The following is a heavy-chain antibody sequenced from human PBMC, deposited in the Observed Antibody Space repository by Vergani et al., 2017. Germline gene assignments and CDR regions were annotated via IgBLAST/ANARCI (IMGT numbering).Heavy chain of an antibody. Sequence: EVQLLESGGGLVQPGGSLRLSCAASGFTFSSYAMNWVRQAPGKGLEWVSYISSSGSTIYYADSVKGRFTISRDNAKNSLYLQMKSLRGEETAVYYCAREGCSSTSCYKDFYYYYGMDGWGQGTTVTVS. D-gene: IGHD2-2*02. J-gene: IGHJ6*02. CDR2: ISSSGSTI. CDR1: GFTFSSYA. V-gene: IGHV3-48*03. CDR3: AREGCSSTSCYKDFYYYYGMDG.